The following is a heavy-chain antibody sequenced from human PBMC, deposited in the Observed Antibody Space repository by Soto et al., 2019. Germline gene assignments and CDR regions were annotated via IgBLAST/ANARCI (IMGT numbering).Heavy chain of an antibody. CDR1: GGSISSGDCY. D-gene: IGHD6-13*01. J-gene: IGHJ4*02. CDR2: IYYSGST. CDR3: AREIAAAGTGDY. Sequence: SETLSLTCTVSGGSISSGDCYWSWIRQPPGKGLEWIGYIYYSGSTYYNPSLKSRVTISVDTSKDQFSLKLSSVTAADTAVYYCAREIAAAGTGDYWGQGTLVTAPQ. V-gene: IGHV4-30-4*01.